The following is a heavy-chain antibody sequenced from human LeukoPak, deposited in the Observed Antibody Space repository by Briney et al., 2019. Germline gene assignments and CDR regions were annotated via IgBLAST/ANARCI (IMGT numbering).Heavy chain of an antibody. CDR1: GGSISSGDYY. V-gene: IGHV4-30-4*08. CDR2: FYYSQST. D-gene: IGHD3-3*01. Sequence: SETMSLTCTVSGGSISSGDYYWSWIRQPPGKGLEWIGYFYYSQSTYYNPSLKSRVTISVDTSKNQFSLKLSSVTAADTAVYYCARVMTYYDFWSGYYVDYYYYYMDVWGKGTTVTVSS. J-gene: IGHJ6*03. CDR3: ARVMTYYDFWSGYYVDYYYYYMDV.